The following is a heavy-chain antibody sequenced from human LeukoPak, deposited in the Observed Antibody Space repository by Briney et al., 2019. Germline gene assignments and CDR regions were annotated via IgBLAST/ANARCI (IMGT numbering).Heavy chain of an antibody. Sequence: SETLSLTCTVSGDSISSRSYYWGWIRQPPGRALEWIGNIYYGGSTYYNPSLKSRVTISVDTSKNQFSLKVTSVTAADTAVYYCARRDYGEPFDYWGQGALVTVSS. CDR2: IYYGGST. CDR1: GDSISSRSYY. J-gene: IGHJ4*02. CDR3: ARRDYGEPFDY. V-gene: IGHV4-39*01. D-gene: IGHD4-17*01.